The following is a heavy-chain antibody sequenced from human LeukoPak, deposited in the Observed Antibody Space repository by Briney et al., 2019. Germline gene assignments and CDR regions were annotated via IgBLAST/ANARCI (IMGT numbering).Heavy chain of an antibody. J-gene: IGHJ6*02. D-gene: IGHD5/OR15-5a*01. Sequence: GGSLRLSCAASGFTFSSYSMNWVRQAPGKGLEWVSSISSSSSYIYYAGSVKGRFTISRDNAKNSLYLQMNSLRAEDTAVYYCARDRPPPRWSTSYYYYGMDVWGQGTTVTVSS. CDR1: GFTFSSYS. CDR2: ISSSSSYI. V-gene: IGHV3-21*01. CDR3: ARDRPPPRWSTSYYYYGMDV.